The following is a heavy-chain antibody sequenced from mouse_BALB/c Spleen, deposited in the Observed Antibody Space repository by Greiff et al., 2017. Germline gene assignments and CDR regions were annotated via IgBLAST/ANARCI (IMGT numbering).Heavy chain of an antibody. CDR1: GYAFSSYW. D-gene: IGHD2-1*01. CDR2: IYPGDGDT. CDR3: ARRESVVYYGNNGCAY. V-gene: IGHV1-80*01. Sequence: QVQLQQSGAELVRPGSSVKISCKASGYAFSSYWMNWVKQRPGQGLEWIGQIYPGDGDTNYNGKFKGKATLTADKSSSTAYMQLSSLTSEDSAVYFCARRESVVYYGNNGCAYRGEGTLGTVSA. J-gene: IGHJ3*01.